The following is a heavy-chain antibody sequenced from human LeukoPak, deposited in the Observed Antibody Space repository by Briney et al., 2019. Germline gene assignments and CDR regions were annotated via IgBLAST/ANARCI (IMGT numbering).Heavy chain of an antibody. CDR2: KYYSGST. D-gene: IGHD5-18*01. V-gene: IGHV4-61*01. J-gene: IGHJ4*02. CDR1: GVSINTCCYY. Sequence: SETLSLTCDVSGVSINTCCYYWTWIRQPPGKGLEWIGYKYYSGSTRYNSSLRSRLTISLDTSKNQYSLRLTSVTAADTAVYYCARGRSYGFDFDSWGPGTLVIVSS. CDR3: ARGRSYGFDFDS.